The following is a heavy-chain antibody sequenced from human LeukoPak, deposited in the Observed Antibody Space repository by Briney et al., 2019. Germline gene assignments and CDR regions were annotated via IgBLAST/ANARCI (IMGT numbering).Heavy chain of an antibody. CDR1: GFTFSSYS. CDR2: ISSSSGTI. D-gene: IGHD7-27*01. J-gene: IGHJ3*02. CDR3: ARDLGPYAFDI. Sequence: GGSLRLSCAASGFTFSSYSMTWVRQAPGKGLEWVSYISSSSGTIYYTDSVKGRFTISRDNAKNSLYLQMNSLRAEDTAVYYCARDLGPYAFDIWGQGTMVTVSS. V-gene: IGHV3-48*04.